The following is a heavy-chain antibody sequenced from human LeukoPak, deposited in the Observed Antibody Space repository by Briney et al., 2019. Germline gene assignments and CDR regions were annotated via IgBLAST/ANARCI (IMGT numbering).Heavy chain of an antibody. CDR1: GFTFSSYA. CDR2: ISGSGGST. J-gene: IGHJ4*02. D-gene: IGHD3-10*01. Sequence: PGGSLRLSCAASGFTFSSYAMSWVRQAPGKGLEWVSAISGSGGSTYYADSVKGRFTISRDNSKNTLYLQMNSLRAEDTAVYYCAKSARGRFGELLYGEFDYWGQGTLVTVSS. CDR3: AKSARGRFGELLYGEFDY. V-gene: IGHV3-23*01.